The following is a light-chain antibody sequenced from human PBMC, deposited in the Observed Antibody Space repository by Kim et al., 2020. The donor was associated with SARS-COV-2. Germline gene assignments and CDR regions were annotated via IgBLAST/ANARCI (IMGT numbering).Light chain of an antibody. J-gene: IGLJ2*01. V-gene: IGLV2-14*03. CDR1: SSDIGGSNY. CDR3: SSYTSTSALVI. Sequence: QSALTQPASVSGSPGQSITISCTGTSSDIGGSNYVSWYQQHPGKAPKVMMYDVSNRPSGVSNRFSGSKSGNTASLTISGLQAEDEADYYCSSYTSTSALVIFGGGTQLTVL. CDR2: DVS.